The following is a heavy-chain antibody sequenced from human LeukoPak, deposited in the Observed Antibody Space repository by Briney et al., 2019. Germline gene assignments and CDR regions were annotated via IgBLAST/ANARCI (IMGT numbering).Heavy chain of an antibody. V-gene: IGHV4-34*01. CDR3: AREGPLGSYSVNPVFDY. J-gene: IGHJ4*02. Sequence: SETLSLTCAVYGGSFSGYYWSWIRQPPGKGLEWIGEINHSGSTNYNPSLKSRVTISVDTSKNQFSLQLNSVTPEDTAVYYCAREGPLGSYSVNPVFDYWGQGTLVTVSS. D-gene: IGHD1-26*01. CDR2: INHSGST. CDR1: GGSFSGYY.